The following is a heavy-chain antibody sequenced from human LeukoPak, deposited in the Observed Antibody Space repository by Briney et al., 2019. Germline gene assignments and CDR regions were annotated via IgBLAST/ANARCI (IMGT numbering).Heavy chain of an antibody. D-gene: IGHD1-26*01. CDR2: IIPIFGTA. V-gene: IGHV1-69*01. CDR3: ARDIGIVGADMDDAFDI. CDR1: GGTFSSYA. Sequence: GSSVKVSRKASGGTFSSYAISWVRQAPGQGLEWMGGIIPIFGTANYAQKFQGRVTITADESTSTAYMELSSLRSEDTAVYYCARDIGIVGADMDDAFDIWGQGTMVTVSS. J-gene: IGHJ3*02.